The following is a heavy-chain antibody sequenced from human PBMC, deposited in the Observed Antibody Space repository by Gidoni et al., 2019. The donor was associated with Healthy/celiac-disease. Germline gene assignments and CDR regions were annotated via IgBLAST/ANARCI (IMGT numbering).Heavy chain of an antibody. D-gene: IGHD6-13*01. CDR2: IYYSGST. CDR3: ARGVRVGSSPVGHWFDP. Sequence: QVQLQEAGPGRVKPSQTLSLTGTVTGGSISSGGYYGSWIRQHPGKGLEWIGYIYYSGSTYSHPSLKLRVTISVDTSKTQFSLKLSSVPAADPAVYYCARGVRVGSSPVGHWFDPWGQGTLVTVSS. J-gene: IGHJ5*02. V-gene: IGHV4-31*03. CDR1: GGSISSGGYY.